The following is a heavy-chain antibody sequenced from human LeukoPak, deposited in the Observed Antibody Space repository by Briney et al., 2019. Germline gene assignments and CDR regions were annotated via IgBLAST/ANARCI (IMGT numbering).Heavy chain of an antibody. Sequence: PGGSLRLSCAASGSTFSNYEMNWVRQAPGKGLEWVSYISSSGSTIYYADSVKGRFTISRDNAKNSLYLQMNSLRAEDTAVYYCARDDSYGLDYWGQGTRVTVSS. J-gene: IGHJ4*02. CDR1: GSTFSNYE. CDR2: ISSSGSTI. CDR3: ARDDSYGLDY. V-gene: IGHV3-48*03. D-gene: IGHD5-18*01.